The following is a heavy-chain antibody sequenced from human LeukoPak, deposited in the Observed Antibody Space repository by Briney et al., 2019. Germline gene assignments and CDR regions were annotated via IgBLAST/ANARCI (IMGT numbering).Heavy chain of an antibody. D-gene: IGHD4-17*01. CDR1: GFTFSSYA. V-gene: IGHV3-30-3*01. CDR2: ISYDGSNK. CDR3: ARDHGDYPFLFDY. J-gene: IGHJ4*02. Sequence: GGSLRLSCAASGFTFSSYAMHWVRQAPGKGLEWVAVISYDGSNKYYADSVKGRFTISRDNSKNTLYLQMNSLRAEDTAVYYCARDHGDYPFLFDYWGQGTLVTVSS.